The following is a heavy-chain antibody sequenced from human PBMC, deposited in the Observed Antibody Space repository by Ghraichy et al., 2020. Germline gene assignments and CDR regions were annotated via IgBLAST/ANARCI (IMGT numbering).Heavy chain of an antibody. V-gene: IGHV3-48*02. Sequence: GGSLRLSCAASGFTFSGYSMNWVRQAPGKGLEWVSYITGSSNTIYYADSVKGRFTISRDNAKNSLSLQMTSLRDEDTAVYYCARAPTGNYYFDYWGQGTLVTVSS. CDR3: ARAPTGNYYFDY. J-gene: IGHJ4*02. CDR1: GFTFSGYS. CDR2: ITGSSNTI. D-gene: IGHD1-1*01.